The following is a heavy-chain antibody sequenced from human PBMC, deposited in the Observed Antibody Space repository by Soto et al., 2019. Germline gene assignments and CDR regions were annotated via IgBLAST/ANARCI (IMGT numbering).Heavy chain of an antibody. Sequence: SETLSLTYSVSGGFVSSSSYSWGWIRQSPGKGLEWIGTIYSSENTYYNPSLLSRVTISVDTSKNEFSLRLSSVTAADTAVYYCARLNGYCISTNCHGYYGMDVWGQGTLVT. CDR1: GGFVSSSSYS. V-gene: IGHV4-39*01. CDR2: IYSSENT. J-gene: IGHJ6*02. D-gene: IGHD2-2*03. CDR3: ARLNGYCISTNCHGYYGMDV.